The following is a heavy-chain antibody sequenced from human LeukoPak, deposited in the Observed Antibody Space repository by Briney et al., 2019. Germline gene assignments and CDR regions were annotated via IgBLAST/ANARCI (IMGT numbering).Heavy chain of an antibody. CDR1: GFIFSDYW. CDR2: ISIDGSST. CDR3: VRQYTNKPIDY. Sequence: PGGSLRLSCAASGFIFSDYWMHWVRHVPGKGLLWVSRISIDGSSTIYADSVEGRFTISRDNAKNTLYLQMNSLRVEDTAVYYCVRQYTNKPIDYWGQGTLVAVSS. D-gene: IGHD2-8*01. V-gene: IGHV3-74*01. J-gene: IGHJ4*02.